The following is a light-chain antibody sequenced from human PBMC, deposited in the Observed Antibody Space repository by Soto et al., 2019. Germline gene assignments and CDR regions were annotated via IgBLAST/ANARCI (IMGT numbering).Light chain of an antibody. Sequence: EIVLTQSPATLSLSPGEIATLSCRASQSVSSYLAWYQQKPGQAPRLLIFDASNRATGIPARFSGSGSETDFTLTISSLEPEEFAVYYCQQRSNWPPYTFGQGTKLEI. CDR3: QQRSNWPPYT. CDR2: DAS. J-gene: IGKJ2*01. CDR1: QSVSSY. V-gene: IGKV3-11*01.